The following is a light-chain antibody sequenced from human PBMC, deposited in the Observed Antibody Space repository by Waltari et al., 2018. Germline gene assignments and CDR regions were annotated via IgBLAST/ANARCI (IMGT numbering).Light chain of an antibody. Sequence: QVVLTQPLSASASLGAPVKLTCTLCSGRSSYPIACHQQKPEKGPLYLMKVHSDGRNIKGAGIPDRFSGSSSGAERYLSISSLQSEDEAEYYCQTWDTGVVVFGGGTKLTVL. CDR1: SGRSSYP. V-gene: IGLV4-69*01. J-gene: IGLJ3*02. CDR2: VHSDGRN. CDR3: QTWDTGVVV.